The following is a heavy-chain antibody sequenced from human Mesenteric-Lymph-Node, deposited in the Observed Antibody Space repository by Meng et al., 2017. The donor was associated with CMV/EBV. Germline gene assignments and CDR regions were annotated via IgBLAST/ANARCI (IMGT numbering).Heavy chain of an antibody. CDR1: GFTFSSYA. D-gene: IGHD3-22*01. CDR2: ISYDGSNK. Sequence: GESLKISCAASGFTFSSYAMSWVRQAPGKGLEWVAVISYDGSNKHYADSVKGRFTISRDNSKNTLYLQMNSLRAEDTAVYYCARGVSPYDSSGYLIDYWGQGTLVTVSS. V-gene: IGHV3-30-3*01. J-gene: IGHJ4*02. CDR3: ARGVSPYDSSGYLIDY.